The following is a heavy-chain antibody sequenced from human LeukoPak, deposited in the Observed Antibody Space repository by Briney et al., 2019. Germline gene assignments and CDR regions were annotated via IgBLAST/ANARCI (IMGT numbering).Heavy chain of an antibody. CDR3: ALIVVLKTHAFDI. D-gene: IGHD3-16*02. V-gene: IGHV4-34*01. CDR2: INHSGST. CDR1: GGSFSGYY. Sequence: SETLSLTCAVYGGSFSGYYWSWIRQPPGKGLEWIGEINHSGSTYYNPSLKSRVTISVDTSKNQFSLKLSSVTAADTAVYYCALIVVLKTHAFDIWGQGTMVTVSS. J-gene: IGHJ3*02.